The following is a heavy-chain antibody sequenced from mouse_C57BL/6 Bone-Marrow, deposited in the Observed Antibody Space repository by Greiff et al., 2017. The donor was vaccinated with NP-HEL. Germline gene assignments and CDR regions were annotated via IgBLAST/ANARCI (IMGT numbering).Heavy chain of an antibody. D-gene: IGHD4-1*01. Sequence: QVQLQQPGAELVMPGASVKLSFTSYWMHWVKQRPGQGLEWIGEIDPSDSYTNYNQKFKGKSTLTVDESSSTAYMQLSSLTSEDSAVYYCARSWVYAMDYWGQGTSVTVSS. CDR1: TSYW. CDR3: ARSWVYAMDY. J-gene: IGHJ4*01. CDR2: IDPSDSYT. V-gene: IGHV1-69*01.